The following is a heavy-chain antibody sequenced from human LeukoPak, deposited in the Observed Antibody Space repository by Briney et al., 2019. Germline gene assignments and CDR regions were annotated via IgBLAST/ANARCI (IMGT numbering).Heavy chain of an antibody. CDR1: GASFSTNY. CDR2: VFDSGST. CDR3: TRLYQQSKWKYYYYYMDV. Sequence: SETLSLTCSVSGASFSTNYWSWIRQPPGRGLEWIGYVFDSGSTNYNPSLKSRVTISVDTSTKQFSLRLSSVTAADTAVYYCTRLYQQSKWKYYYYYMDVWGKGTAVTVSS. V-gene: IGHV4-59*01. D-gene: IGHD1-1*01. J-gene: IGHJ6*03.